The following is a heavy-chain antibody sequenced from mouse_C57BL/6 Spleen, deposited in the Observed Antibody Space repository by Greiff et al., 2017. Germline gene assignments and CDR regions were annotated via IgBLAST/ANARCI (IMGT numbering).Heavy chain of an antibody. CDR3: ARDLQLGRYFDY. CDR1: GFTFSSYA. D-gene: IGHD4-1*02. V-gene: IGHV5-4*01. J-gene: IGHJ2*01. CDR2: ISDGGSYT. Sequence: EVQGVESGGGLVKPGGSLKLSCAASGFTFSSYAMSWVRQTPEKRLEWVATISDGGSYTYYPDNVKGRFTISRDNAKNNLYLQMSHLKSEDTAMYYCARDLQLGRYFDYWGQGTTLTVSS.